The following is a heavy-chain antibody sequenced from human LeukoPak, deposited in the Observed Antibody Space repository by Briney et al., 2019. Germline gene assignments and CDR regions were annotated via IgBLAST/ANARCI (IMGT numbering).Heavy chain of an antibody. CDR2: IYSGGST. Sequence: GGSLTLSCAASGFTISSNYMSWVRQAPGKGLEWVSVIYSGGSTYYADSVKGRFTISRDNSKNTLSLQMNSLRAEDTAVYYCARQNCFNYYYFMDVWGKGTTVTISS. D-gene: IGHD1-1*01. CDR1: GFTISSNY. V-gene: IGHV3-53*01. J-gene: IGHJ6*03. CDR3: ARQNCFNYYYFMDV.